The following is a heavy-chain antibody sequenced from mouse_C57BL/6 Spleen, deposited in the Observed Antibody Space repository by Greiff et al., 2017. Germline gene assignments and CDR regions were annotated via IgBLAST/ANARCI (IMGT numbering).Heavy chain of an antibody. CDR1: GYAFSSYW. CDR3: ASRSRAMDY. CDR2: IYPGDGDT. Sequence: VQLQQSGAELVKPGASVKISCKASGYAFSSYWTNWVKQRPGKGLEWIGQIYPGDGDTNYNGKFKGKATLTADKSSSTAYMQLSSLTSEDSAVYFCASRSRAMDYWGQGTSVTVSS. V-gene: IGHV1-80*01. D-gene: IGHD1-1*01. J-gene: IGHJ4*01.